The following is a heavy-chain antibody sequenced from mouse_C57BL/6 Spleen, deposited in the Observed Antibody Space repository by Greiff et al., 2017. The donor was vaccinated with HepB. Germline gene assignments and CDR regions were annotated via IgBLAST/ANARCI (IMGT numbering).Heavy chain of an antibody. CDR1: GYTFTDHT. CDR2: IYPRDGST. Sequence: VQLQQSDAELVKPGASVKISCKVSGYTFTDHTIHWMKQRPEQGLEWIGYIYPRDGSTKYNEKFKGKATLTADKSSRTAYMQLNSLTSADAAVYFCARPDGNPSFAYWGQGTLVTVSA. V-gene: IGHV1-78*01. J-gene: IGHJ3*01. CDR3: ARPDGNPSFAY. D-gene: IGHD2-1*01.